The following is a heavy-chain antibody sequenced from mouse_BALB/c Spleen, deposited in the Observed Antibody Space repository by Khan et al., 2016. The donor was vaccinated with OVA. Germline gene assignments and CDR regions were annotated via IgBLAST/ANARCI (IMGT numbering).Heavy chain of an antibody. V-gene: IGHV5-15*02. CDR2: VSSLAYNF. CDR3: ARGVKGGFAY. Sequence: EVELVESGGGLVQPGGSRKLSCAASGFTFSDYGMAWVRQAPGKGPEWVAFVSSLAYNFYYADTVTGRFTISRENAKNTLYLEMSSLRYEDNAMYYGARGVKGGFAYWGQGTLVTVSA. CDR1: GFTFSDYG. J-gene: IGHJ3*01.